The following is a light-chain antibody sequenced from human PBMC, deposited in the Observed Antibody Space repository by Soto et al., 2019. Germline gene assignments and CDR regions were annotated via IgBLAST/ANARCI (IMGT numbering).Light chain of an antibody. Sequence: QSALTQPASVSGSPGQSITISCTGTSSDVGVYKYVSWYQQHPGKAPKLMIYDVTHRPSGVSNRFSGSKSGNSASLTISGLRDEDEADYYCSSYASSSTLVFGGGTKLTVL. J-gene: IGLJ2*01. CDR1: SSDVGVYKY. CDR3: SSYASSSTLV. CDR2: DVT. V-gene: IGLV2-14*01.